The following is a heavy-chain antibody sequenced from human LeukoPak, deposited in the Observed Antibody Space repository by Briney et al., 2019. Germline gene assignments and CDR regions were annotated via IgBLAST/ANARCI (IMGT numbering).Heavy chain of an antibody. D-gene: IGHD4-17*01. V-gene: IGHV1-18*01. CDR3: ARCGAAVTTHFSH. Sequence: ASVKVSCKATSRISWVRQAPGQGLEYLGWISASDGTTNYAQKVQDRVTMTTDTSTSTAYLELRSLRSEDTAVYYCARCGAAVTTHFSHWGQGTLVTVSS. CDR2: ISASDGTT. J-gene: IGHJ4*02. CDR1: TSR.